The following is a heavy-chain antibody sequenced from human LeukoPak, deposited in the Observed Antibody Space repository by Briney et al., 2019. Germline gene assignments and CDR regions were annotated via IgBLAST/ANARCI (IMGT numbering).Heavy chain of an antibody. J-gene: IGHJ4*02. V-gene: IGHV3-21*01. CDR2: ISSSSSYT. Sequence: PGGSLRLSCAASGFTFSSYSMNWVRQAPGKGLEWVSSISSSSSYTYYADSVKGRFTISRDNAKNSLYLQMNSRRAEDTAVYYCARERVVAATLFDNWGQGTLVTVSS. CDR3: ARERVVAATLFDN. D-gene: IGHD2-15*01. CDR1: GFTFSSYS.